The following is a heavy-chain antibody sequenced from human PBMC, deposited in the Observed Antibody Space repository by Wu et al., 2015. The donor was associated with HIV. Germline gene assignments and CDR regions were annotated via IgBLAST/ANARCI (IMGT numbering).Heavy chain of an antibody. CDR2: FDPKDGEI. J-gene: IGHJ4*02. D-gene: IGHD6-13*01. V-gene: IGHV1-24*01. CDR3: ARGFSSTWYDHFDL. CDR1: GYTLSKLS. Sequence: QVPLVQSGAEVRKPGASVKVSCKVSGYTLSKLSMHWVRQTPGKGLEWMGGFDPKDGEIVYAQNFQGRLTMTEDTSTDTAYMEVTGLRYEDTAVYYCARGFSSTWYDHFDLWGQGTLVTVSS.